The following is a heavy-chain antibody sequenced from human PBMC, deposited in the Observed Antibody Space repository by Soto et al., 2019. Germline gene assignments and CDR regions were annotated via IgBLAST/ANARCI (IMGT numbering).Heavy chain of an antibody. V-gene: IGHV3-9*01. CDR3: VTGSNAWSVFFDS. J-gene: IGHJ4*02. D-gene: IGHD2-2*01. CDR2: ISWNSASI. CDR1: GFIFEDYA. Sequence: DVQLVESGGGLVQPDGSLRLSCAASGFIFEDYALHWVRQAPGKGLEWVSRISWNSASISYEDSVKGRFSISRDNAKNSVHLQMTSLRLEDSALYYCVTGSNAWSVFFDSWGQGTLVTVSS.